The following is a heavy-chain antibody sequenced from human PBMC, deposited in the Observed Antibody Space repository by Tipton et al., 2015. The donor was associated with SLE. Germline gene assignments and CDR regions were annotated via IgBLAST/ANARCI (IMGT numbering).Heavy chain of an antibody. CDR2: ISGSSSII. Sequence: SLRLSCAASGFTYSSYSMNWVRQAPGKGLEWVSYISGSSSIIYYADSVKGRFTISRDNAKNSLYLQMNSLRAEDTAVYYCARGGRFLEWFYSIWGQGTMVTVSS. J-gene: IGHJ3*02. V-gene: IGHV3-48*01. CDR1: GFTYSSYS. CDR3: ARGGRFLEWFYSI. D-gene: IGHD3-3*01.